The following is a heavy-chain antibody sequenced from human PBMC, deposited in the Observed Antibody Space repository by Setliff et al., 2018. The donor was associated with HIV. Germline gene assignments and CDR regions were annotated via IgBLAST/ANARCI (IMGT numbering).Heavy chain of an antibody. CDR1: GYTFTNNY. J-gene: IGHJ4*02. CDR3: ARDGLLAAAGLGDFDY. V-gene: IGHV1-46*01. Sequence: ASVKVSCKASGYTFTNNYIHWVRQAPGQGLEWIAIINPSGGSASYAQKFQGRVTITRDTSTSTVYMELSGLRSDDTAVYYCARDGLLAAAGLGDFDYWGQGTLVTVSS. CDR2: INPSGGSA. D-gene: IGHD6-13*01.